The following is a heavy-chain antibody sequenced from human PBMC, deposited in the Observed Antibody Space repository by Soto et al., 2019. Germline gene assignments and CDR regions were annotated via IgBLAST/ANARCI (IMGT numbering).Heavy chain of an antibody. CDR2: ISGSGGST. V-gene: IGHV3-23*01. Sequence: GGSLRLSCAASGFTFSSYAMSWVRQAPGKGLEWVSAISGSGGSTYYADSVKGRFTISRDNSKNTLYLQMNSLRAEDTAVYYCAKGFYDILTGYLLGYGMDVWGQGTTVTVSS. J-gene: IGHJ6*02. CDR3: AKGFYDILTGYLLGYGMDV. CDR1: GFTFSSYA. D-gene: IGHD3-9*01.